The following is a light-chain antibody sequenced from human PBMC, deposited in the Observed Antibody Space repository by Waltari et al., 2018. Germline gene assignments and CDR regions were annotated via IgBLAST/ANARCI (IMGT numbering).Light chain of an antibody. CDR2: DAS. CDR3: QQYNRWPPIT. Sequence: EVVMTQSPATLSVSPGERASLSCRASQSIATNLAWYQQKPGQPPRLLVYDASNRAPSIPARFKGSGSGTEFTLTISSLQSEDSAVYYCQQYNRWPPITFGQGTRLEI. V-gene: IGKV3-15*01. CDR1: QSIATN. J-gene: IGKJ5*01.